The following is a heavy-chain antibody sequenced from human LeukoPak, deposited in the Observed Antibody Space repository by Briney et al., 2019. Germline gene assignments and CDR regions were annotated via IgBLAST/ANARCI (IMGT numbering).Heavy chain of an antibody. Sequence: GGSLRLSCAASGFTFSNYDMSWIRQAPGKGLEWVSYISSSGSTKYYADSVKGRFTISRDNSKNTLYLQMNSLRADDTAVYYCSRGPAYYYDSSSYGLVWFDPWGQGTLVTVSS. J-gene: IGHJ5*02. CDR1: GFTFSNYD. CDR2: ISSSGSTK. V-gene: IGHV3-11*04. D-gene: IGHD3-22*01. CDR3: SRGPAYYYDSSSYGLVWFDP.